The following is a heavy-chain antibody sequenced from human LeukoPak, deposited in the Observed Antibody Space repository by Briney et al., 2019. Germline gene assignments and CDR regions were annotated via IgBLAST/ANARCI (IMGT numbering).Heavy chain of an antibody. CDR1: GFTFSSYW. D-gene: IGHD5-24*01. Sequence: PGGSLRFSCAASGFTFSSYWMSWVRQAPGKGLEWVADIKQDGSEKYYVDSVKGRFTISRDNAKNSLYLQMNSLRAEDTAVYYCARDERDGYNQNDEFDYWGQGTLVTVSS. J-gene: IGHJ4*02. CDR2: IKQDGSEK. V-gene: IGHV3-7*01. CDR3: ARDERDGYNQNDEFDY.